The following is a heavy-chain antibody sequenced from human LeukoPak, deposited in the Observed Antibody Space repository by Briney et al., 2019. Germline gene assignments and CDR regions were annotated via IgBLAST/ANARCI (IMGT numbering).Heavy chain of an antibody. Sequence: ASVKDSCKASGYTFTGYYMHWVRQAPGQGLEWMGWINPNSGGTNYAQKFQGRVTMTRDTSISTAYMELSRLRSDDTAVYYCARVPKEGSGSYYYYYYYMDVWGKGTTVTVSS. CDR1: GYTFTGYY. J-gene: IGHJ6*03. D-gene: IGHD3-10*01. V-gene: IGHV1-2*02. CDR2: INPNSGGT. CDR3: ARVPKEGSGSYYYYYYYMDV.